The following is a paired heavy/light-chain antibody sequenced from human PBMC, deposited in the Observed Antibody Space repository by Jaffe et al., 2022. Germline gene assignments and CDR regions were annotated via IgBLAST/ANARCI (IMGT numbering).Light chain of an antibody. CDR3: QQSYSTPVT. V-gene: IGKV1-39*01. J-gene: IGKJ2*01. Sequence: DIQMTQSPSSLSASVGDRVTITCRASQSISSYLNWYQQKPGKAPKLLIYAASSLQSGVPSRFSGSGSGTDFTLTISSLQPKDFATYYCQQSYSTPVTFGQGTKLEIK. CDR1: QSISSY. CDR2: AAS.
Heavy chain of an antibody. CDR3: ARDRTTLTTPYYFDY. V-gene: IGHV3-30*02. D-gene: IGHD4-17*01. J-gene: IGHJ4*02. Sequence: QVQLVESGGGVVQPGGSLRLSCEASGFTFSSYGMHWVRQAPGKGLEWVAFIRYDGSNEYYPDSVKGRFTISRDNSKNTLYLQMNSLTAEDTAVYYCARDRTTLTTPYYFDYWGQGTLVTVSS. CDR1: GFTFSSYG. CDR2: IRYDGSNE.